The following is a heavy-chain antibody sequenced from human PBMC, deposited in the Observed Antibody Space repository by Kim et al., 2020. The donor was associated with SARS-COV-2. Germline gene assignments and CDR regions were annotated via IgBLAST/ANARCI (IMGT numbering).Heavy chain of an antibody. V-gene: IGHV3-66*01. J-gene: IGHJ4*02. Sequence: GGSLRLSCAASGFTVSSNYMSWVRQAPGKGLEWVSVIYSGCSTYYADSVKGRFTISRDNSKNTLYLQMNSLRAEDTAVYYCASLRARPFDYWGQGTLVTVSS. CDR3: ASLRARPFDY. D-gene: IGHD3-10*01. CDR2: IYSGCST. CDR1: GFTVSSNY.